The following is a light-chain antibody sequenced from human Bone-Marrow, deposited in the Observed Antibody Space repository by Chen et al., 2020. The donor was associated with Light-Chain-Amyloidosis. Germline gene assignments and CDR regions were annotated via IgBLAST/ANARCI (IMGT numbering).Light chain of an antibody. CDR3: SSYTMTNTLV. V-gene: IGLV2-14*01. CDR2: EVT. CDR1: ISDVGGDNH. Sequence: QSALTQPAFVSGSPGQSITISCTGTISDVGGDNHVSWYQQHPDKAPKLMIYEVTNRPSWVTDRFSGSKSGNTASLTISGLQTAYEADYCGSSYTMTNTLVFGSGIRVTVL. J-gene: IGLJ1*01.